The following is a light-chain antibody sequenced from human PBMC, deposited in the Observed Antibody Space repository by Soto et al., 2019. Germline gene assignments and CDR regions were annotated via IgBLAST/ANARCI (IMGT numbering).Light chain of an antibody. Sequence: SALTQPASGSGSPGQSITISCTGTSSDVGSYKLVSWYQQHPGKAPKLMIYEVSKRPSGVSNRFSGSKSGNTASLTISGLQAEDEADYYCCSYAGSSTYVFGTGTKVTVL. CDR2: EVS. CDR1: SSDVGSYKL. CDR3: CSYAGSSTYV. V-gene: IGLV2-23*02. J-gene: IGLJ1*01.